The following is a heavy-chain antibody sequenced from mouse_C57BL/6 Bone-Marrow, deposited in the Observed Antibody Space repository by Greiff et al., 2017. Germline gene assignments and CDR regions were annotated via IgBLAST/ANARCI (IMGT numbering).Heavy chain of an antibody. D-gene: IGHD2-5*01. CDR2: IYPGSGST. Sequence: QVQLQQPGAELVKPGASVKMSCKASGYTFTSYWITWVKQRPGQGLEWIGDIYPGSGSTNYNEKFKSKATLTVDTSSSTAYMQLSSLTSEDSSVYYCARPYDSNFWYFDVWGTGTTVTVSS. J-gene: IGHJ1*03. V-gene: IGHV1-55*01. CDR1: GYTFTSYW. CDR3: ARPYDSNFWYFDV.